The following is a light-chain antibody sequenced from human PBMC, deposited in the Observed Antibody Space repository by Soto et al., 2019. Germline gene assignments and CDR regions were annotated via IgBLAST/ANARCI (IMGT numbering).Light chain of an antibody. Sequence: DIQMTQSPSSLSASVGDRVTITCRASQSISSILNWYQQRPGKAPKLLISGASTLHSGVPSRFSGSGLGTDFTLTISSLQPEDFASYFCQQSYTTPYTFGQGTKLEI. CDR3: QQSYTTPYT. J-gene: IGKJ2*01. CDR1: QSISSI. CDR2: GAS. V-gene: IGKV1-39*01.